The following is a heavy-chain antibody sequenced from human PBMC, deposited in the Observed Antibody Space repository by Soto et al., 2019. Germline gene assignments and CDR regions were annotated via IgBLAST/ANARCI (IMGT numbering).Heavy chain of an antibody. CDR2: IWYDGSNK. CDR1: GFTFSSYG. CDR3: ARDGGLRFLEWLPPTYYYYYMDV. V-gene: IGHV3-33*01. J-gene: IGHJ6*03. Sequence: GGSLRLSCAASGFTFSSYGMHWVRQAPGKGLEWVAVIWYDGSNKYYGDSVKGRFTISRDNSKNTLYLQMNSLRAEDTAVYYCARDGGLRFLEWLPPTYYYYYMDVWGKGTTVTVSS. D-gene: IGHD3-3*01.